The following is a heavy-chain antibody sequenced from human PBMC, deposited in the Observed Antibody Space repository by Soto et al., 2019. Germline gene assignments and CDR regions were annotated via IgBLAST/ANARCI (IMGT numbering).Heavy chain of an antibody. CDR3: TRDLTSHDYGDYIY. CDR2: IRSKAYGGTT. Sequence: PGGSLRLSCTASGFTFGDYAMSWVRQAPGKGLEWVGFIRSKAYGGTTEYAASVKGRFTISRDDSKSIAYLQMNSLKTEDTAVYYCTRDLTSHDYGDYIYWGQGTLVTVSS. V-gene: IGHV3-49*04. D-gene: IGHD4-17*01. CDR1: GFTFGDYA. J-gene: IGHJ4*02.